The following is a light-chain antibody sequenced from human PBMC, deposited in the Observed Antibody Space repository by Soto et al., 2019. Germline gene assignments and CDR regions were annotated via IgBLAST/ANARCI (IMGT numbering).Light chain of an antibody. Sequence: QSVLTQPRSVSGAPGQSVTLSCPGSSSDVGGYNFVSWYLQYPGKAPKLLIYDVGKRPSGVPHRFSGSRSGNTASLTISGLQAEDEADYFCCSYAGSPWVFGTGTKVTVL. CDR1: SSDVGGYNF. CDR2: DVG. J-gene: IGLJ1*01. CDR3: CSYAGSPWV. V-gene: IGLV2-11*01.